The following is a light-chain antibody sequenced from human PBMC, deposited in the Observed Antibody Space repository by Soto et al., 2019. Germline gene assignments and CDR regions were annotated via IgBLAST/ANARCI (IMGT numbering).Light chain of an antibody. J-gene: IGKJ4*01. CDR1: QSVSSN. CDR3: QQSNIWPLT. CDR2: ATS. V-gene: IGKV3D-15*01. Sequence: EIVMSLSPATLSVSQRERATLSCRASQSVSSNLAWYQQKPGQAPRLLIYATSTRVTGIPARFSGSGSGTEFTLTISSLQSEDFAVYYCQQSNIWPLTVGGGTKVDIK.